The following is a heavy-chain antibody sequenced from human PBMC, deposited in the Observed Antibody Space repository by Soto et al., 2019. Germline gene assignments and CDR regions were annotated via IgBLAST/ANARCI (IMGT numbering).Heavy chain of an antibody. CDR3: ARDRIAAAGLDY. D-gene: IGHD6-13*01. Sequence: SETLSLTCTVSGGSVSSGSYYWSWIRQPPGKGLEWIGYIYYSGSTNYNPSLKSRVTISVDTSKNQFSLKLSSVTAADTAVYYCARDRIAAAGLDYWGQGTLVTVSS. CDR1: GGSVSSGSYY. V-gene: IGHV4-61*01. J-gene: IGHJ4*02. CDR2: IYYSGST.